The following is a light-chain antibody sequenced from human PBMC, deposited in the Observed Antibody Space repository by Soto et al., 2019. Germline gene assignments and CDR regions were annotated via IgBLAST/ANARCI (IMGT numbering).Light chain of an antibody. CDR2: GAS. CDR1: QSISSW. Sequence: DIQMTQSPSTLSASVGDRVIITCRASQSISSWLAWYQQKPGKVPNLLIYGASNLQSGVPPRFSGSGSGTDFTLAISSLQPEDSATYYCLQDINFPWTFGQGTKVDIK. J-gene: IGKJ1*01. CDR3: LQDINFPWT. V-gene: IGKV1-5*01.